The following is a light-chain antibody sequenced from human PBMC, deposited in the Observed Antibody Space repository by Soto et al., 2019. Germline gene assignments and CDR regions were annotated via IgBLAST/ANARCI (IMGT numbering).Light chain of an antibody. V-gene: IGLV2-14*01. CDR1: SSDVGGYNY. J-gene: IGLJ1*01. CDR2: EVS. Sequence: QSALTQPASVSGSLGQSITISCTGTSSDVGGYNYVSWYQQHPGKAPKLMIYEVSNRPSGVSNRFSGSKSGNTASLTISGLQAEDEADYYCSSYTSSSTHNYVFGTGTKVTVL. CDR3: SSYTSSSTHNYV.